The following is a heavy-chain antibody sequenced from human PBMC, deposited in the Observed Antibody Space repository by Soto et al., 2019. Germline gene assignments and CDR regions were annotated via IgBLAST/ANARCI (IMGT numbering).Heavy chain of an antibody. V-gene: IGHV1-69*13. J-gene: IGHJ4*02. CDR3: ARDEIYAAAGTIPSVWYFDY. CDR1: GGTFSSYA. CDR2: IIPIFGTA. D-gene: IGHD6-13*01. Sequence: GASVKVSCKASGGTFSSYAISWVRQAPGQGLEWMGGIIPIFGTANYAQKFQGRVTITADESTSTAYMELSSLRSEDTAVYYCARDEIYAAAGTIPSVWYFDYWGQGTLVTVSS.